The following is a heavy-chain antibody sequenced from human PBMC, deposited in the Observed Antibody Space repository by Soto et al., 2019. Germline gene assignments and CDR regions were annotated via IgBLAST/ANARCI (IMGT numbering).Heavy chain of an antibody. V-gene: IGHV3-23*01. CDR3: AKASEVGYYYGMDV. CDR1: GFTFSSYA. J-gene: IGHJ6*02. CDR2: ISGSGGST. Sequence: HPGGSLRLSCAASGFTFSSYAMSWVRQAPGKGLEWVSAISGSGGSTYYADSVKGRFTISRDNSKNTLYLQMNSLRAEDTAVYYCAKASEVGYYYGMDVWGQGTTVTVSS.